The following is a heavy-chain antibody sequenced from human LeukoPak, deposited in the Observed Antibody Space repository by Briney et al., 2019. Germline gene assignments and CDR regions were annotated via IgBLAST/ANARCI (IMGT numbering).Heavy chain of an antibody. V-gene: IGHV3-30*02. J-gene: IGHJ4*02. Sequence: GGSLRLSCAASGFTFSSYGMNWVRQAPGKGLEGVAFIRDDGSNKYYADSVKGRFTISRDNSNNTLYLQMNSLRAEDTAVYYCAKDPRQDTSSGYYLDYWGQGTLVTVSS. CDR1: GFTFSSYG. CDR3: AKDPRQDTSSGYYLDY. D-gene: IGHD3-22*01. CDR2: IRDDGSNK.